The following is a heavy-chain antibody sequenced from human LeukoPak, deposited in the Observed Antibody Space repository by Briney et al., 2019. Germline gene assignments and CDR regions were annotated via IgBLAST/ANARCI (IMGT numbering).Heavy chain of an antibody. V-gene: IGHV3-7*01. Sequence: GGSLRLFCAASGFSFSSYWMSWVRQAPGKGLEWVANIKQDGSGKYYVDSVKGRFTISRDNAKNSLYLQMNSLRAEDTAVYYCARESYYYYGMDVWGQGTTVTVSS. CDR1: GFSFSSYW. CDR2: IKQDGSGK. J-gene: IGHJ6*02. CDR3: ARESYYYYGMDV.